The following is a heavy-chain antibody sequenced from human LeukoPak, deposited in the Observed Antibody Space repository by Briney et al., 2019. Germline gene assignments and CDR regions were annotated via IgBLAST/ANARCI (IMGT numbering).Heavy chain of an antibody. D-gene: IGHD3-10*01. V-gene: IGHV4-31*03. Sequence: SQTPSLTCTVSGGSISSGGYYWSWIRQHPGKGLEWIGYIYYSGSTYYNPSPKSRVTISVDTSKNQFSLKLSSVTAADTAVYYCSGSYYGGDYYYYGMDVWGQGTTVTVSS. CDR2: IYYSGST. J-gene: IGHJ6*02. CDR1: GGSISSGGYY. CDR3: SGSYYGGDYYYYGMDV.